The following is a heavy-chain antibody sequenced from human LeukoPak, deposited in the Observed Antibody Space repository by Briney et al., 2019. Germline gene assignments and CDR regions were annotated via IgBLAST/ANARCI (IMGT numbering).Heavy chain of an antibody. J-gene: IGHJ4*02. CDR1: GYTLTELS. CDR2: FDPEDGET. CDR3: ATLWFGESPPSTFDY. D-gene: IGHD3-10*01. Sequence: ASVKVSCKVSGYTLTELSMHWVRQAPGKGLEWMGGFDPEDGETIYAQKFQGRVTMTEDTSTDTAYMELSSLRSEDAGVYYCATLWFGESPPSTFDYWGQGTLVTVSS. V-gene: IGHV1-24*01.